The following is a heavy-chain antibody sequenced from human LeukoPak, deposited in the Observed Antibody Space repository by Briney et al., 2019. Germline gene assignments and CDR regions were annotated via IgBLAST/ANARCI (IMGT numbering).Heavy chain of an antibody. CDR3: ARVSAVPAAMTYYYYYYMDV. CDR1: GYTFTSYG. V-gene: IGHV1-18*01. CDR2: ISAYNGNT. D-gene: IGHD2-2*01. J-gene: IGHJ6*03. Sequence: ASVKVSCKASGYTFTSYGISWVRQAPGQGLEWMGWISAYNGNTNYAQKLQGRVTMTTDTSTSTAYMELRSLRSDDTAVYYCARVSAVPAAMTYYYYYYMDVWGKGTTVTVSS.